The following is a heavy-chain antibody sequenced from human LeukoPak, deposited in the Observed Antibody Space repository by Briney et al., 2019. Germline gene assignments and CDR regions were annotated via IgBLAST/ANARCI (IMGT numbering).Heavy chain of an antibody. Sequence: GGSLRLSCAASGFTFSSYSMNWVRQAPGKGLEWVSSISSSSRYIYYADSVKGRFTISRDNAKNSLYLQMNSLRAEDTAVYYCARDEKLVVVAATVLGYYYYMDVWGKGTTVTVSS. CDR2: ISSSSRYI. CDR1: GFTFSSYS. V-gene: IGHV3-21*01. CDR3: ARDEKLVVVAATVLGYYYYMDV. J-gene: IGHJ6*03. D-gene: IGHD2-15*01.